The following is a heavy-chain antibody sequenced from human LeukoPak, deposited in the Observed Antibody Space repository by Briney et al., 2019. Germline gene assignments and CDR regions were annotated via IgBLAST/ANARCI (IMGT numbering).Heavy chain of an antibody. V-gene: IGHV3-21*01. Sequence: GGSLRLSCAASGFTFSSYEMNWVRQAPGKGLEWVSSISGSSSYINYADSVKGRFSISRDNAKNSLYLQMNSLRAEDTAVYYCARDLLGWELHYFDYWGQGTLVTVSS. J-gene: IGHJ4*02. D-gene: IGHD1-26*01. CDR2: ISGSSSYI. CDR3: ARDLLGWELHYFDY. CDR1: GFTFSSYE.